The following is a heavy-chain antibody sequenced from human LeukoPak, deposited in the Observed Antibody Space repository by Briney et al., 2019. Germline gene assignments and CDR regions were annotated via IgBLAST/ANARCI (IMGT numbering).Heavy chain of an antibody. D-gene: IGHD1-26*01. CDR1: VFTLRSYW. J-gene: IGHJ4*02. CDR3: VRGGFSGSCDY. V-gene: IGHV3-74*01. Sequence: GGSLRLSCAPSVFTLRSYWTYCVRHTPGGGRWWVSRIKQDGSRTTYADYVRGRFTISRDNAKNTLHLQMTSLRDDDTAVYYCVRGGFSGSCDYWGQGTLVTVS. CDR2: IKQDGSRT.